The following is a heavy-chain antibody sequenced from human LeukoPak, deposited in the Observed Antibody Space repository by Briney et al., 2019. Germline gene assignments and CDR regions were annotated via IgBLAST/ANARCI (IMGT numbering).Heavy chain of an antibody. J-gene: IGHJ6*03. D-gene: IGHD2-15*01. Sequence: SETLSLTCAVYGGSFSGYYWSWIRQPPGKGLEWIGEINHSGSTNYNPSLKSRVTMSVDTSKNQFSLKLSSVTAADTAVYYCARDKRRYCSGGSCYSRRQYYYYYMDVWGKGTTVTVSS. CDR3: ARDKRRYCSGGSCYSRRQYYYYYMDV. CDR1: GGSFSGYY. CDR2: INHSGST. V-gene: IGHV4-34*01.